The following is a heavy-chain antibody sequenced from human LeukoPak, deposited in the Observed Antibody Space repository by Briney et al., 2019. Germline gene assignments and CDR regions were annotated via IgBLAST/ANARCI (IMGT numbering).Heavy chain of an antibody. CDR1: GVTFRDDW. D-gene: IGHD3-22*01. V-gene: IGHV3-21*01. Sequence: GGSLRLSCAASGVTFRDDWMSWVRQAPGKGLEWVSSISSSSSYIYYADSVKGRFTISIDNAKNSLYLQMNSLRAEDTAVYYCARDPSYYYDSSGSNYFDYWGQGTLVTVSS. CDR2: ISSSSSYI. CDR3: ARDPSYYYDSSGSNYFDY. J-gene: IGHJ4*02.